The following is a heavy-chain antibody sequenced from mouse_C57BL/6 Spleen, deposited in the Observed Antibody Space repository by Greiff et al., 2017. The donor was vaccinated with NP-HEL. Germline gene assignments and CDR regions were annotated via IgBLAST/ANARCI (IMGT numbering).Heavy chain of an antibody. D-gene: IGHD1-1*01. V-gene: IGHV5-17*01. CDR1: GFTFSDYG. J-gene: IGHJ3*01. CDR3: ARALYYYGSSPFAY. CDR2: TSSGSSTI. Sequence: VESGGGLVKPGGSLKLSCAASGFTFSDYGMHWVRQAPEKGLEWVAYTSSGSSTIYYADTVKGRFTISRDNAKNTLFLQMTSLRSEDTAMYYCARALYYYGSSPFAYWGQGTLVTVSA.